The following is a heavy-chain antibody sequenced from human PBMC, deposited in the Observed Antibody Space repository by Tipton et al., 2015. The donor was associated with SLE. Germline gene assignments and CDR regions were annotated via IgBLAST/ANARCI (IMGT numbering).Heavy chain of an antibody. V-gene: IGHV3-7*01. CDR1: GFALSRFW. J-gene: IGHJ1*01. CDR2: IKQDGSEK. D-gene: IGHD2/OR15-2a*01. CDR3: ASPYRRDCNSAGCSHQFFHR. Sequence: SLRLSCTASGFALSRFWMSWVRQAPGKGPEWVANIKQDGSEKYYVDSVKGRFTISRDNAENSLYLQMNSLRAEDTAIYYCASPYRRDCNSAGCSHQFFHRGGQGTLVTVSS.